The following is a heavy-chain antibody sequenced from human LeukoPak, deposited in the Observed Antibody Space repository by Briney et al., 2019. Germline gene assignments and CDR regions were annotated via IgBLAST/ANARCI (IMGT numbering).Heavy chain of an antibody. CDR2: IYYSGST. V-gene: IGHV4-59*01. Sequence: SETLSLTCTVSGGSISSYYWSWIRQPPGKGLEWIGYIYYSGSTNYNLSLKSRVTISVDTSKNQFSLKLSSVTAADTAVYYCARGGGNSADFDYWGQGTLVTVSS. J-gene: IGHJ4*02. CDR1: GGSISSYY. CDR3: ARGGGNSADFDY. D-gene: IGHD4-23*01.